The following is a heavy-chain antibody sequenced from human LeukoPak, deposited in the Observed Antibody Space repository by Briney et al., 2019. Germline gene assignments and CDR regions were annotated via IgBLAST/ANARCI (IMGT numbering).Heavy chain of an antibody. CDR1: GYTFTSYY. J-gene: IGHJ6*02. CDR2: INPSGGST. V-gene: IGHV1-46*01. CDR3: AKASAVRGYYYYGMDV. Sequence: ASVKVSCKASGYTFTSYYMHWVRQAPGQGLEWMGIINPSGGSTSYAQKFQGRVTMTRDTSTSTVYMELSSLRSEDTAVYYCAKASAVRGYYYYGMDVWGQGTTVTASS. D-gene: IGHD3-10*02.